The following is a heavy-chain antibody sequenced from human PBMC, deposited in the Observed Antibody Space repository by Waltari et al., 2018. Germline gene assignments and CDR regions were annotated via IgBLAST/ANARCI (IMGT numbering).Heavy chain of an antibody. V-gene: IGHV4-4*02. CDR2: IYHSGST. CDR3: ASKGEDDYGDLLLVL. D-gene: IGHD4-17*01. J-gene: IGHJ4*02. CDR1: GGSISSSNW. Sequence: QVQLQESGPGLVKPSGTLSLTCAVSGGSISSSNWWSWVRQPPGKGLEWIGEIYHSGSTNYNPSLKSRVTISVDKSKNQFSLKLSSVTAADTAVYYCASKGEDDYGDLLLVLWGQGTLVTVSS.